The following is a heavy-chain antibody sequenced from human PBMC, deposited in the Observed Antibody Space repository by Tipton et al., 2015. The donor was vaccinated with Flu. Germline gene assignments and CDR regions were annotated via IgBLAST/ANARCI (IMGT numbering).Heavy chain of an antibody. CDR3: ARVIGSDCNGNTCFSLNWFDS. CDR1: GFTFTRYW. CDR2: IKQDGGEK. J-gene: IGHJ5*01. D-gene: IGHD2-21*02. Sequence: GSLRLSCVASGFTFTRYWMTWVRQAPGQGLEWVANIKQDGGEKYYVDSVKGRFTISRDNAKNSLYLQMQSLRVEDTALYYCARVIGSDCNGNTCFSLNWFDSWGQGTLVTVSS. V-gene: IGHV3-7*01.